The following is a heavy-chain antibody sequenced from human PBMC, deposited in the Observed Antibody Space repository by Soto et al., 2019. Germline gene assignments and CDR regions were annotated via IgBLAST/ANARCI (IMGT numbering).Heavy chain of an antibody. D-gene: IGHD2-15*01. Sequence: GGSLRLSCAASGFTFSSYWMHWVRQAPGKGLVWVSRINSDGSSTSYADSVKGRFTISRDNAKNTLYLQMNSLRAEDTAVYYCARGSAYCSGGSCYSEYYFDYWGQGT. CDR1: GFTFSSYW. CDR2: INSDGSST. CDR3: ARGSAYCSGGSCYSEYYFDY. V-gene: IGHV3-74*01. J-gene: IGHJ4*02.